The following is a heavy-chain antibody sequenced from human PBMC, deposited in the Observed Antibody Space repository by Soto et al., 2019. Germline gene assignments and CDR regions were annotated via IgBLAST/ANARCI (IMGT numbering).Heavy chain of an antibody. V-gene: IGHV4-34*01. D-gene: IGHD1-7*01. CDR1: GGSFSGYY. Sequence: SGTLSLTFAVYGGSFSGYYWSWIRQPPGKGLEWIGEINHSGSTNYNPSLKSRVTISVDTSKNQFSLKLSSVTAADTAVYYCARLDWNYLYDYWGQGTLVTVSS. CDR3: ARLDWNYLYDY. CDR2: INHSGST. J-gene: IGHJ4*02.